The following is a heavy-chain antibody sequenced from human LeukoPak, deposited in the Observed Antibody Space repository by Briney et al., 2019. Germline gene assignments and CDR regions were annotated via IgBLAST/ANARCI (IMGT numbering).Heavy chain of an antibody. CDR2: IGSDSRAI. V-gene: IGHV3-48*01. CDR1: GFTFSTYS. J-gene: IGHJ4*02. Sequence: GGSLRLSCAGSGFTFSTYSMNWVRQAPGKGLEWVPYIGSDSRAIYHADSVKGRFTISRDNAKNSLYLQMNSLRAEDTAVYYCASGGGYCSSTRCFWGQGNLVTVSS. CDR3: ASGGGYCSSTRCF. D-gene: IGHD2-2*01.